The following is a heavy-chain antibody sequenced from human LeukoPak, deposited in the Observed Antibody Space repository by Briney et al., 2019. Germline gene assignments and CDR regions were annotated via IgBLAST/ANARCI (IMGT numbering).Heavy chain of an antibody. J-gene: IGHJ4*02. CDR1: GFTFSDYY. Sequence: GGSLRLSCAASGFTFSDYYMSWIRQAPGQGLEWVSYISSSGSTIYYADSVKGRFTISRDNAKNSLYLQMNSLRAEDTAVYYCAKWQNLYCSGGSCGLGFDYWGQGTLVTVSS. V-gene: IGHV3-11*04. CDR3: AKWQNLYCSGGSCGLGFDY. D-gene: IGHD2-15*01. CDR2: ISSSGSTI.